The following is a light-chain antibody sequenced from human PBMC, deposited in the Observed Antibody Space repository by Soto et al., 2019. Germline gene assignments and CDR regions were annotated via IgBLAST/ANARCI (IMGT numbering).Light chain of an antibody. CDR2: DAS. V-gene: IGKV1-33*01. Sequence: DIQMTQSPSSLSASVGDRVTITCQASDDISNYLNWYQQKPGKAPKVLIYDASHLESGVPSRFSGGGSGTEFPFTISSLQAEDIATYYFQQYAKLPLTFGPGTKVDIK. J-gene: IGKJ3*01. CDR3: QQYAKLPLT. CDR1: DDISNY.